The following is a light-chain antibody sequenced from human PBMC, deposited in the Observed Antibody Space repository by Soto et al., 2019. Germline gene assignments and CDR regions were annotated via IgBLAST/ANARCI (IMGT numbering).Light chain of an antibody. J-gene: IGLJ3*02. V-gene: IGLV1-40*01. CDR1: SSNIGAGYD. CDR3: QSYDSSLSASV. Sequence: QLVLTQPPSVSGAPGQRVTISCTGSSSNIGAGYDVHWYQQVPGTAPKFLIYGNNNRPSGVPDRFSGSKSGTSASLAITGLQAEDEADYYCQSYDSSLSASVFGGGTKLTVL. CDR2: GNN.